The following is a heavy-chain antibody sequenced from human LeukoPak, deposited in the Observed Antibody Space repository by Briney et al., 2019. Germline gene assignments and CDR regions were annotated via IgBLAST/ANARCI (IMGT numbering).Heavy chain of an antibody. CDR3: ARGLRGIMAAFDF. J-gene: IGHJ4*02. CDR2: IYCTGSS. V-gene: IGHV4-59*12. Sequence: SETLSLTCTVSGVATSSYYWSWVRQPPGKGLEWIWYIYCTGSSNYNPSLKSRVTISIDTSENQFYLKMSSVTVADTAVYYCARGLRGIMAAFDFWGQGTLVTVSS. CDR1: GVATSSYY. D-gene: IGHD3-16*01.